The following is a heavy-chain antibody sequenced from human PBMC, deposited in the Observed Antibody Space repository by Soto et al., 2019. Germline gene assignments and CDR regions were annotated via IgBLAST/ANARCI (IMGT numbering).Heavy chain of an antibody. V-gene: IGHV3-30*18. CDR2: ISYDGSNK. J-gene: IGHJ6*03. D-gene: IGHD6-13*01. Sequence: QVQLVESGGGVVQPGRSLRLSCAASGFTFSSYGMHWVRQAPGKGLEWVAVISYDGSNKYYADSVKGRFTISRDNSQNTLYLQMNSLRAEDTAVYYCAKDGMGIAAAGGYMDVWGKGTTVTVSS. CDR3: AKDGMGIAAAGGYMDV. CDR1: GFTFSSYG.